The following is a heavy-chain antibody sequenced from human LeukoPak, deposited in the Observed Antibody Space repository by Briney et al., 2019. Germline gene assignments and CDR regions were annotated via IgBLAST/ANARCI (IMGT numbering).Heavy chain of an antibody. CDR3: ARDGYNLDAFDI. CDR2: INTDGSST. V-gene: IGHV3-74*01. CDR1: GFTFSSYW. D-gene: IGHD5-24*01. Sequence: PGGSLRLSCAASGFTFSSYWMHWVRQAPGKGLVWVSRINTDGSSTTYADSVKGRFTISRDNAKNTLYLQMNSLRAEDTAVYYCARDGYNLDAFDIWGQGTMVTVSS. J-gene: IGHJ3*02.